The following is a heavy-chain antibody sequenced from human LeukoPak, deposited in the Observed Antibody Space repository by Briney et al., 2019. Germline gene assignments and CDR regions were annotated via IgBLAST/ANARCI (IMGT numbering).Heavy chain of an antibody. CDR2: IYSTGTT. J-gene: IGHJ4*01. CDR1: GGSISSYN. Sequence: PETLSQTFTVSGGSISSYNWSWIRQPPGKGLEWIGYIYSTGTTNYIPSLKSRVTISVDTSKNQFSLKLSSVTAADTAVYYCARQGTPYSFDFWGQGTLPSVSS. CDR3: ARQGTPYSFDF. D-gene: IGHD5-12*01. V-gene: IGHV4-59*08.